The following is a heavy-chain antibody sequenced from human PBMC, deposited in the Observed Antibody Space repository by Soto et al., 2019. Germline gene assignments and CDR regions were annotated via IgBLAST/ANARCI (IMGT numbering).Heavy chain of an antibody. V-gene: IGHV3-66*01. D-gene: IGHD2-2*01. CDR2: ISSGGST. Sequence: EVQLVESGGGLVRPGGSLRLSCAASGFTVTNLYMTWVRQAPGKGLEWVSVISSGGSTYDADYVKGRFTISRDNSKNTLYLEMNSMRAGDTAVYYCARDTVGGACDLCHGGQGTLVTVSS. CDR1: GFTVTNLY. J-gene: IGHJ4*02. CDR3: ARDTVGGACDLCH.